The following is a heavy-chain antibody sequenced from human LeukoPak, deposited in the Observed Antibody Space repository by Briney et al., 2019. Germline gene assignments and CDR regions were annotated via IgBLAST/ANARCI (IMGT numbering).Heavy chain of an antibody. V-gene: IGHV1-3*01. D-gene: IGHD2-15*01. J-gene: IGHJ4*02. Sequence: ASVKVSCKASGYTFTSYAMHWVRQAPGQRLEWMGWINAGNGNTKYSQKFQGRVTITRDTSASTAYMELSSLRSEDTAVHYCARVLGLILSVLGYWGQGTLVTVSS. CDR1: GYTFTSYA. CDR2: INAGNGNT. CDR3: ARVLGLILSVLGY.